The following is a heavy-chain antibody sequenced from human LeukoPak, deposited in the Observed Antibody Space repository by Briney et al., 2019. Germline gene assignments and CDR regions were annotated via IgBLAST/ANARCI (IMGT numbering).Heavy chain of an antibody. J-gene: IGHJ6*03. CDR3: ARISLTTGSYYYYYMDV. D-gene: IGHD4-17*01. CDR2: INRNGGST. CDR1: GFTFDDYG. V-gene: IGHV3-20*04. Sequence: PGGSLRLSCAASGFTFDDYGMSWVRPAPGKGLEWVSGINRNGGSTGYADSVKGRFTISRDNAKNSLYLQMNSLRAEDTALYYCARISLTTGSYYYYYMDVWGKGTTVTVSS.